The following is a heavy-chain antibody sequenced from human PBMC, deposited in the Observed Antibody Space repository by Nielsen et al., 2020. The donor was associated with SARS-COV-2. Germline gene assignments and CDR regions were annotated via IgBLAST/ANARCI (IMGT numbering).Heavy chain of an antibody. D-gene: IGHD6-19*01. V-gene: IGHV3-30*18. CDR2: ISYDGSNK. CDR3: AKVGRDLAGYYYYGMDV. J-gene: IGHJ6*02. CDR1: GITFSSYG. Sequence: GESLKISCAASGITFSSYGMHWVRQAPGKGLEWVAVISYDGSNKYYADSVKGRFTISRDNSKNTLYLQMNSMRAEDTAVYYCAKVGRDLAGYYYYGMDVWGQGTTVTVSS.